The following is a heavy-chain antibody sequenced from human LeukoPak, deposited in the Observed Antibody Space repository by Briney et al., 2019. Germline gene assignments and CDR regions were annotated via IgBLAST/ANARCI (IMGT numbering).Heavy chain of an antibody. D-gene: IGHD6-13*01. V-gene: IGHV3-9*01. Sequence: GGSLRLSCAASGFTFSSYSMNWVRQAPGKGLEWVSGINWNTGSIGYADSVKGRFTISRDNAKNSLYLQMSSLRAEDTALYYCARGYSSSWYDNIDYWGQGTLVTVSS. CDR2: INWNTGSI. J-gene: IGHJ4*02. CDR1: GFTFSSYS. CDR3: ARGYSSSWYDNIDY.